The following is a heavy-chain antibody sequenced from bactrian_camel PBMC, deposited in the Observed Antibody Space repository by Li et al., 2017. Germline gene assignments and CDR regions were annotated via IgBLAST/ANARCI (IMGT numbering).Heavy chain of an antibody. J-gene: IGHJ4*01. D-gene: IGHD1*01. CDR2: INSDGETT. V-gene: IGHV3S1*01. Sequence: VQLVESGGASVQPGGSLRLSCVASGFLFSNYDMQWLRQAPRKGLEWISGINSDGETTYYSDSVKGRFTISRDNAKNTLYLQMNSLHTKDTATYYCAIAEQGATTMRRGPGTQVTVS. CDR1: GFLFSNYD.